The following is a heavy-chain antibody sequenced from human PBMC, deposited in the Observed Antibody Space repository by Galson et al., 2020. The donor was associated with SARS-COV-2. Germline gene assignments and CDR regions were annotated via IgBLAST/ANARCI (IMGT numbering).Heavy chain of an antibody. CDR3: AKDRFGSSMRRDYMDV. V-gene: IGHV3-23*01. CDR2: ISNLGGTT. Sequence: GESLKISCEASGVSFSEYIMSWVRQAPGKGLEWVSVISNLGGTTYYADSVRGRFTISRDNSKNTLYLQMNSLRVEDTAVYHCAKDRFGSSMRRDYMDVGGKGTTVTVSS. CDR1: GVSFSEYI. D-gene: IGHD2-21*01. J-gene: IGHJ6*03.